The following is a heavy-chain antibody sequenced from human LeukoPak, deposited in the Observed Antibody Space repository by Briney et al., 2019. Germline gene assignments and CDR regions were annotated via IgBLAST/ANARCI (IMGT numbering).Heavy chain of an antibody. CDR3: ARDFKAVAGTVKGYFDY. D-gene: IGHD6-19*01. CDR1: GFTFSDYY. CDR2: ISSSGSTI. V-gene: IGHV3-11*04. J-gene: IGHJ4*02. Sequence: GGSLRLSCAASGFTFSDYYMSWIRQAPGKGLEWVSHISSSGSTIYYADSVKGRFTISRDNAKNSPYLKMNSLRAEDTAVYYCARDFKAVAGTVKGYFDYWGQGTLVTVSS.